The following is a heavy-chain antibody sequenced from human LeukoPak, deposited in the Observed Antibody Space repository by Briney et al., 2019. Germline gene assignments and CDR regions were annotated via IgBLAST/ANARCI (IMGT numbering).Heavy chain of an antibody. D-gene: IGHD3-22*01. Sequence: GESLKISCKGSGYSFITYWIGWVRQMPGKGLEWMGIIYPGDSDTRYSPSFQGQVTISADKSISTAYLQWSSLKASDTAMYYCARHPHYYDSSGYYHYYYGMDVWGQGTTVTVSS. CDR3: ARHPHYYDSSGYYHYYYGMDV. V-gene: IGHV5-51*01. CDR1: GYSFITYW. CDR2: IYPGDSDT. J-gene: IGHJ6*02.